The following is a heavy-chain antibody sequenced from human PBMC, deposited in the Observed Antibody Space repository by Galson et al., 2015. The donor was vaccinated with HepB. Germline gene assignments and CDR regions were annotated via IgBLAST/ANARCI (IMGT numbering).Heavy chain of an antibody. J-gene: IGHJ6*02. D-gene: IGHD3-3*01. V-gene: IGHV3-30-3*01. Sequence: SLRLSCAASGFTFNSYAMHWVRQGPGKGLEWVAIISYNGNTKYSAGSVKGRFTISRDNYKNMLSLQMNSLTAEDTAVYYCARVRQNTVFYGLDVWGQGTTVIVSS. CDR2: ISYNGNTK. CDR1: GFTFNSYA. CDR3: ARVRQNTVFYGLDV.